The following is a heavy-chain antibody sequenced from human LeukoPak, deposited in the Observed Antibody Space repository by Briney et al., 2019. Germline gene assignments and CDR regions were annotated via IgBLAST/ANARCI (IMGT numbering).Heavy chain of an antibody. CDR3: ASFKRGIVDY. CDR2: ISYSGST. D-gene: IGHD1-14*01. V-gene: IGHV4-59*08. CDR1: GGSISSYY. Sequence: PSETLSLTCTVSGGSISSYYWSWIRQPPGKGLEWIACISYSGSTKYNPSLKSRVTISADTSKNQFSLKLSSVTAADTAIYYCASFKRGIVDYWGQGTLVTVSS. J-gene: IGHJ4*02.